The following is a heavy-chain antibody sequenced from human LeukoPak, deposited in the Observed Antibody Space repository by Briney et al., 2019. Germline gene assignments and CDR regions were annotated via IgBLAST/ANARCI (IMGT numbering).Heavy chain of an antibody. CDR3: ARDRHCAGSACYSYNRFDS. Sequence: GRSLRLSCVASGVTFSSNAMHWVRQAPGKALEWVAVVSNDGNNKYADSVKGRFTISRDNSKNTLYLQMNSLRPEDTAVYFCARDRHCAGSACYSYNRFDSWGQGTLVIVSS. J-gene: IGHJ5*01. D-gene: IGHD2-15*01. CDR1: GVTFSSNA. V-gene: IGHV3-30*04. CDR2: VSNDGNNK.